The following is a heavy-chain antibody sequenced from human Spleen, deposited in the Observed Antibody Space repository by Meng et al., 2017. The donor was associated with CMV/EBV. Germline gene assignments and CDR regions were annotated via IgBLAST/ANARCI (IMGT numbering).Heavy chain of an antibody. Sequence: GESLKISCVASGFTFSSYEMNWVRQGPGKGLEWISYISNTGTTTDYADSVKGRFTISRDNAKNSLYLQMNSLTAEDTAVYYCARRGDDFWSGYLYWGQGALVTVSS. D-gene: IGHD3-3*01. CDR2: ISNTGTTT. CDR1: GFTFSSYE. CDR3: ARRGDDFWSGYLY. J-gene: IGHJ4*02. V-gene: IGHV3-48*03.